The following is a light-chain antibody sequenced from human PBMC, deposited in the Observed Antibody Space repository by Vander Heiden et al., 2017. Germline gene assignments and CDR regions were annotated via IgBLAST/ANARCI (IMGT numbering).Light chain of an antibody. CDR1: SSNIGNNY. CDR3: GAWDSSLSGVV. V-gene: IGLV1-51*01. Sequence: QSVLTPPPSVSAAPGQKVTISCSGSSSNIGNNYVSWYQQLPGTAPKLLIYDINKRPSGIPDRFSGSRSGTSATLDITGLQTGDEADYYCGAWDSSLSGVVFGGGTKLTVL. CDR2: DIN. J-gene: IGLJ2*01.